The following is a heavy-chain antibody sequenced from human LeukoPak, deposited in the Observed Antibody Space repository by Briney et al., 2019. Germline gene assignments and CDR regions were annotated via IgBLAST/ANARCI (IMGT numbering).Heavy chain of an antibody. D-gene: IGHD3-16*01. Sequence: SETLSLTCTVSGGSINSYYWSWIRQPAGKGLEWIGRIFSSGNTIYNPSLQSRVTKSVDTSKNQFSLRLNSVTAADTAVYYCARSPHRLIGHWFDPWGQGTLVTVSS. CDR2: IFSSGNT. CDR3: ARSPHRLIGHWFDP. CDR1: GGSINSYY. J-gene: IGHJ5*02. V-gene: IGHV4-4*07.